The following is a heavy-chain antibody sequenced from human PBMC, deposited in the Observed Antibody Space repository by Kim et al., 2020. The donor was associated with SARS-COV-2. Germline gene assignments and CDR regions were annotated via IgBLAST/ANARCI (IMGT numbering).Heavy chain of an antibody. CDR2: IDHGGST. CDR3: ARGLRGGAAL. CDR1: GGSFSGYY. J-gene: IGHJ4*02. Sequence: SETLSLTCAVYGGSFSGYYWSWIRQPPGKGLEWIREIDHGGSTNYSPSLKSRVTISVDTSKNHFSLKLNSMTAADTAMYYCARGLRGGAALWGQGTLVTVSS. D-gene: IGHD3-16*01. V-gene: IGHV4-34*01.